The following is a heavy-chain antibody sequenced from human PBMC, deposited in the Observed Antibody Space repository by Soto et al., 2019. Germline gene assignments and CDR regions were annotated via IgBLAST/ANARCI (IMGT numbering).Heavy chain of an antibody. CDR1: GFTFSSYA. V-gene: IGHV3-30-3*01. CDR2: ISYDGSNK. J-gene: IGHJ6*02. D-gene: IGHD5-12*01. CDR3: ASLMGPVATRCVYYYYGMDV. Sequence: RGLSCAASGFTFSSYAMHWVRQAPGKGLEWVAVISYDGSNKYYADSVKGRFTISRDNSKNTLYLQMSSLSAEDTAVYYCASLMGPVATRCVYYYYGMDVWGQGTTVTVSS.